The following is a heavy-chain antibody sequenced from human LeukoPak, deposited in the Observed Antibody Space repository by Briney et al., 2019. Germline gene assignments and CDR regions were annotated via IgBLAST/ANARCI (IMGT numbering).Heavy chain of an antibody. Sequence: ASVKVSCTASGYTFTSYGISWVRQAPGQGLEWMGWISAYNGNTNYAQKLQGRVTMTTDTSTSTAYMELRSLRSDDTAVYYCARAPPHDYRFDYWGQGTLVTVSS. CDR1: GYTFTSYG. CDR3: ARAPPHDYRFDY. CDR2: ISAYNGNT. J-gene: IGHJ4*02. D-gene: IGHD4-11*01. V-gene: IGHV1-18*01.